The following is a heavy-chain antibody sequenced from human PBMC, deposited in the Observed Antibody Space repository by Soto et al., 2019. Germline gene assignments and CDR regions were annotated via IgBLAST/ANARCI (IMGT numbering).Heavy chain of an antibody. J-gene: IGHJ6*02. D-gene: IGHD2-2*01. CDR1: GGTFSSYA. V-gene: IGHV1-69*12. CDR3: ARCAEDIVLVPAVNYYHYYGMDV. Sequence: QVQLVQSGAEVKKPGSSVKVSCKASGGTFSSYAISWVRQAPGQGLEWMGGIIPIFGTANYAQKFQGRVTITADESTSTAYMELSSLRSEDTAVYYCARCAEDIVLVPAVNYYHYYGMDVWGQGTTVTVSS. CDR2: IIPIFGTA.